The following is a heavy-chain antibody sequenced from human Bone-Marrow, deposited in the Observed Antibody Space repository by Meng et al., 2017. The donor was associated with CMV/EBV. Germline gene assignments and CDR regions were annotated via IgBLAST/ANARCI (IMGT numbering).Heavy chain of an antibody. CDR3: ARGGGGGAPNNDAFDI. D-gene: IGHD1-26*01. CDR1: GGTFSSYA. J-gene: IGHJ3*02. CDR2: IIPIFGTA. V-gene: IGHV1-69*05. Sequence: SVKVSCKASGGTFSSYAISWVRQAPGQGLEWMGGIIPIFGTANYAQKFQGRVTITTDESTSTAYRELSSLRSEDTAVYYCARGGGGGAPNNDAFDIWGQGTMVTVSS.